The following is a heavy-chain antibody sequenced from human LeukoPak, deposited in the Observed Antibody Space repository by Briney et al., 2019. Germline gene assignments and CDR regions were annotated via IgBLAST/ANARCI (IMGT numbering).Heavy chain of an antibody. CDR3: TREGDYYNSNPFDI. CDR1: GASISSYY. CDR2: IYNSGGT. J-gene: IGHJ3*02. D-gene: IGHD3-22*01. V-gene: IGHV4-59*01. Sequence: SETLSLTCTVPGASISSYYWSWIRQPPGKGLEWIGYIYNSGGTNYNPSLNSRVTISVDTSKNQFSLKLSSVTAADTAMYYCTREGDYYNSNPFDIWGQGTMVTVSS.